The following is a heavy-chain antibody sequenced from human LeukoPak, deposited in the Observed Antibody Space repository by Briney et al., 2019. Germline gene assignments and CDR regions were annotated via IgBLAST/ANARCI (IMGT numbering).Heavy chain of an antibody. CDR3: ARVGGTSTIFGVVIRDLIFDY. V-gene: IGHV4-31*03. CDR2: IYYSGST. Sequence: SQTLSLTCTVSGGSISSGGYYWSWIRQHPGKGLEWIGYIYYSGSTNYNPSLKSRVTISVDTSKNQFSLKLSSVTAADTAVYYCARVGGTSTIFGVVIRDLIFDYWGQGTLVTVSS. D-gene: IGHD3-3*01. J-gene: IGHJ4*02. CDR1: GGSISSGGYY.